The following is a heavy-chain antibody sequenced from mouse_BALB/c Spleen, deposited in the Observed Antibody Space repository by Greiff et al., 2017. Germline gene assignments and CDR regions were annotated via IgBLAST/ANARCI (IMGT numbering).Heavy chain of an antibody. D-gene: IGHD4-1*01. CDR3: TPNWEGYFEY. Sequence: DVQLVEPGGGLVQPGGSMKLSCAASGFTFSDAWMDWVRQSPAKGLEWVAEIRNKANNHATYYAESVKGRFTISRDDSKSSVYLQMNSLRAEDTGIYYCTPNWEGYFEYWGQGTTLTVSS. CDR1: GFTFSDAW. CDR2: IRNKANNHAT. J-gene: IGHJ2*01. V-gene: IGHV6-6*01.